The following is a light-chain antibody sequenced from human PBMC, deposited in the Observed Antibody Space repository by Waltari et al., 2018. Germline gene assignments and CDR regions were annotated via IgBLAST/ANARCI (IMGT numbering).Light chain of an antibody. J-gene: IGLJ3*02. CDR2: DSD. CDR1: SSNIGPNY. CDR3: GSWDRSLNAWV. V-gene: IGLV1-51*01. Sequence: QSVLTQPPSVSADPGQKFTISCSDCSSNIGPNYETWNQQFPVSAPKLLIYDSDKRPSGIPDLFSGSKSVTSATLEITGLQTGDAADYYCGSWDRSLNAWVFGGGTELTVL.